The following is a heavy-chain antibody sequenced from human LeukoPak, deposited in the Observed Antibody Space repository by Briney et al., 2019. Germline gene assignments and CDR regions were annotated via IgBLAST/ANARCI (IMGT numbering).Heavy chain of an antibody. V-gene: IGHV3-7*01. D-gene: IGHD3-10*01. CDR1: GFTSSSYW. J-gene: IGHJ4*02. Sequence: GGSLRLSCAASGFTSSSYWMSWVGQAPGKGLEWVANIKQDGSEKYYVDSVKGRFTISRDNAKNSLYLQMNSLRAEDTAVYYCARDRRWFGELFPPDYWGRGTLVTVSS. CDR3: ARDRRWFGELFPPDY. CDR2: IKQDGSEK.